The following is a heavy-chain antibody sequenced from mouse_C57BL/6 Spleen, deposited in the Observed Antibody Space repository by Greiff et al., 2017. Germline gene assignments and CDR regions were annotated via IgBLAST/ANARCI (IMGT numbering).Heavy chain of an antibody. CDR1: GFSLTSYG. D-gene: IGHD2-1*01. CDR2: IWSGGST. CDR3: ARNEDYGKGFAY. J-gene: IGHJ3*01. V-gene: IGHV2-2*01. Sequence: VQLQQSGPGLVQPSQSLSITCTVSGFSLTSYGVHWVRQSPGKGLEWLGVIWSGGSTDYNAAFISRLSISKDNSKSQVFFKMNSLQADDTAIYYCARNEDYGKGFAYWGQGTLVTVSA.